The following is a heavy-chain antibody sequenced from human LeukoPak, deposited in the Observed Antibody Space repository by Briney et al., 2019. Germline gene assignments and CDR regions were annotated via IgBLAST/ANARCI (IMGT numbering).Heavy chain of an antibody. CDR1: GFTVSINY. D-gene: IGHD4/OR15-4a*01. J-gene: IGHJ4*02. CDR2: ISYDGSNK. CDR3: ARDPGAFPYFFDN. V-gene: IGHV3-30*12. Sequence: GGCLRLSCAAPGFTVSINYMSGVRQAPGTGLEWVAVISYDGSNKYYADSVKGRFTISRDNSKNTLYLQMHSLRVEDTAVYFCARDPGAFPYFFDNWGQGTLVTVSS.